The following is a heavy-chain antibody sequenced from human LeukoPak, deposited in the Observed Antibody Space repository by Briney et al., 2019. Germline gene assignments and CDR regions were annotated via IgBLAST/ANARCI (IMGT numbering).Heavy chain of an antibody. CDR1: GFTFSSYS. D-gene: IGHD1-1*01. Sequence: PGGSLRLSCAASGFTFSSYSMNWVRQAPGKGLEWVSSISSSSSYIYYADSVKGRFTISRDNAKNSLYLQMNSLRAEDTALYYCARYDNGKDYFDYWGQGTLVTVSS. CDR3: ARYDNGKDYFDY. CDR2: ISSSSSYI. J-gene: IGHJ4*02. V-gene: IGHV3-21*04.